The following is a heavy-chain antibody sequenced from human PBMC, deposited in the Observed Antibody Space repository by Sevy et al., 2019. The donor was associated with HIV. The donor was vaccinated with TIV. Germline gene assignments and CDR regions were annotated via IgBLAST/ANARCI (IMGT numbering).Heavy chain of an antibody. D-gene: IGHD2-2*02. CDR2: IIPIFCAR. J-gene: IGHJ4*02. V-gene: IGHV1-69*13. CDR1: GGTFSSYA. CDR3: ASVGFCSTRSCFTALRFPIDPHSDS. Sequence: ASVKVSCKGSGGTFSSYAINWLRQAPGQGLEWMGGIIPIFCARNYAQNFQGRVTITADESTSTGYMELSGLRSEDTGLYYCASVGFCSTRSCFTALRFPIDPHSDSWGQGTLVTVSS.